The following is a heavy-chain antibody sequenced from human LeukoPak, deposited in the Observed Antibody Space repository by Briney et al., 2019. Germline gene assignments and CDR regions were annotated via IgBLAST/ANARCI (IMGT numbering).Heavy chain of an antibody. Sequence: SETLSLTCAVYGGSFSGYYWSWIRQPPGKGLEWIGEINHSGSTNYNPSLKSRVTIPVDTSKNQFSLKLSSVTAADTAVYYCARDGGRGSYYDYWGQGTLVTVSS. CDR2: INHSGST. D-gene: IGHD1-26*01. CDR3: ARDGGRGSYYDY. J-gene: IGHJ4*02. CDR1: GGSFSGYY. V-gene: IGHV4-34*01.